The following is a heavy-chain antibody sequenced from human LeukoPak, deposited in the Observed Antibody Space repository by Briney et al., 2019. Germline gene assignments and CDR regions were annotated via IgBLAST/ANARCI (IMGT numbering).Heavy chain of an antibody. CDR3: ARGLWSSRVVPLRCYYMDV. CDR1: GYTFTSYD. V-gene: IGHV1-8*01. J-gene: IGHJ6*03. CDR2: MNPNSGNT. Sequence: ASVKASCKASGYTFTSYDTNWVRQASRQGLEWMGWMNPNSGNTGSAQKFLGRVTMTRNTSISTAYMELSSLRSEDTAVYYCARGLWSSRVVPLRCYYMDVWGKGTTITVSS. D-gene: IGHD2-2*01.